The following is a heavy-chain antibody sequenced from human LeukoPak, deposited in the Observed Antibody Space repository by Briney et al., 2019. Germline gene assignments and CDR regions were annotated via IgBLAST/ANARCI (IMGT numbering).Heavy chain of an antibody. CDR2: VNRDGSET. CDR1: GGALSSHW. Sequence: GGSLRRSCAGSGGALSSHWRTWVRQVPGWGPEWVANVNRDGSETYSLDSVKGRFTISKDNAKNSLYLQMNSLRAEDTALYHCARNNGMDVWGQGTTVIVSS. V-gene: IGHV3-7*03. J-gene: IGHJ6*02. CDR3: ARNNGMDV.